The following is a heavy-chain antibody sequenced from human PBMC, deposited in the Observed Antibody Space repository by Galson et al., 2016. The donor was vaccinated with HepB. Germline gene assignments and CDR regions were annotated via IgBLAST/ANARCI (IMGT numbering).Heavy chain of an antibody. CDR3: ARDPSGSVDY. Sequence: SLRLSCAASGFTFSSYSMNWVRQAPGKGLEWVSGISRSSDNKDYAESVKGRFTISRDNAKNSLYLQMNSLRADDTAVYYCARDPSGSVDYWSQSILVTVSS. CDR2: ISRSSDNK. CDR1: GFTFSSYS. D-gene: IGHD1-26*01. J-gene: IGHJ4*02. V-gene: IGHV3-21*01.